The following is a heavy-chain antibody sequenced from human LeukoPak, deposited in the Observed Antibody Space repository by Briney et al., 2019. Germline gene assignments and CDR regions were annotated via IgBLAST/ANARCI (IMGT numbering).Heavy chain of an antibody. CDR1: GYTFTSYD. J-gene: IGHJ3*02. CDR2: MNPNSGNT. Sequence: ASVKVSCKASGYTFTSYDINWVRQATGQGLEWMGWMNPNSGNTGYAQKFQGRVTMTRNTSISTAYMELSSLRSEDTAVYYCASRKRGQLLWFGETNDAFDIWGQGTMVTVSS. V-gene: IGHV1-8*01. D-gene: IGHD3-10*01. CDR3: ASRKRGQLLWFGETNDAFDI.